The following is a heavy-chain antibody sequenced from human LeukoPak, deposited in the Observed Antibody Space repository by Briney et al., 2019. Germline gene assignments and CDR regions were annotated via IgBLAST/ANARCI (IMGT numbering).Heavy chain of an antibody. D-gene: IGHD1-1*01. CDR2: TFYRSKWYN. CDR3: VRSYDWVFDY. CDR1: GDSVSRHDLT. Sequence: SQTLSLTWAISGDSVSRHDLTWDWVRQSPSRGLEWLGRTFYRSKWYNDYAVSVKSRITVSPDTSKNQFSLHLNSVTPEDTAVYYCVRSYDWVFDYWGQGTRVTVSS. J-gene: IGHJ4*02. V-gene: IGHV6-1*01.